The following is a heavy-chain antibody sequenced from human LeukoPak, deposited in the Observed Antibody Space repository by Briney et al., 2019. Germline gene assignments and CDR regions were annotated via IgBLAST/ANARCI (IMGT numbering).Heavy chain of an antibody. J-gene: IGHJ6*02. CDR1: GFTFSSYS. CDR2: ISISSSYI. CDR3: ARADYEENYYYGMDV. Sequence: GGSLRLSCAASGFTFSSYSMTWVRQSPGKALEWVSSISISSSYIYYADSVKGRFTISRDNAKNSLYLQMNSLRAEDTAVYYCARADYEENYYYGMDVWGQGTTVTVSS. V-gene: IGHV3-21*01. D-gene: IGHD3-22*01.